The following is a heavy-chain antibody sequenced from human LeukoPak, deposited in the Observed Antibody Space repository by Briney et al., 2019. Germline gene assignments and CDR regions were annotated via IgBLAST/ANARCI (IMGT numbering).Heavy chain of an antibody. CDR2: ISSRGTTK. V-gene: IGHV3-48*01. CDR3: AKGATVTTFDY. J-gene: IGHJ4*02. Sequence: GGSLRLSCEVSGFTFSSSRMNWVRQAPGKGLEWVSYISSRGTTKHYADSVKGRFTISRDNAKNALYLQMNSLRVEDTAVYYCAKGATVTTFDYWGQGTLVTVSS. D-gene: IGHD4-17*01. CDR1: GFTFSSSR.